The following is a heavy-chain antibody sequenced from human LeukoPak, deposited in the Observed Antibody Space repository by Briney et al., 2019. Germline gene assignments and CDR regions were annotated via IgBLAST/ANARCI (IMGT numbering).Heavy chain of an antibody. J-gene: IGHJ3*02. CDR3: ARQAFSCTTTICYGFDI. CDR1: GGSVSGYY. D-gene: IGHD2-2*01. Sequence: SETLSLTCAVYGGSVSGYYWNWIRQPPGKGLEWIGEINDSGNTNFSPSLSSRVTLSVDTSKNQFPLNLSSVTAADTAVYYCARQAFSCTTTICYGFDIWGQGTMVTVSS. CDR2: INDSGNT. V-gene: IGHV4-34*01.